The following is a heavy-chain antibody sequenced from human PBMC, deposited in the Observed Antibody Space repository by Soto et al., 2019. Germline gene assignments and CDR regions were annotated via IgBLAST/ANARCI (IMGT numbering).Heavy chain of an antibody. CDR3: ARSYYDFWSGPPFDY. V-gene: IGHV4-59*01. J-gene: IGHJ4*02. CDR1: GGSISSYY. Sequence: SETLSLTCTVSGGSISSYYWSWIRQPPGKGLEWIGYIYYSGSTNYNPSLKSRVTISVDTSKNQFSLKPSSVTAADTAVYYCARSYYDFWSGPPFDYWGQGTLVTVSS. CDR2: IYYSGST. D-gene: IGHD3-3*01.